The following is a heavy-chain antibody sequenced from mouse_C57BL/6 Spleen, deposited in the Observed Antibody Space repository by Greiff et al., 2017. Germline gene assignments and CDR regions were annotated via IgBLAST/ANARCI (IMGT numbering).Heavy chain of an antibody. CDR3: ARQGDYARYFDV. D-gene: IGHD2-4*01. V-gene: IGHV5-6*01. CDR2: ISSGGSYT. CDR1: GFTFSSYG. J-gene: IGHJ1*03. Sequence: EVQGVESGGDLVKPGGSLKLSCAASGFTFSSYGMSWVRQTPDKRLEWVATISSGGSYTYYPDSVKGRFTISRDNAKNTLYLQMSSLKSEDTAMYYCARQGDYARYFDVWGTGTTGTVSS.